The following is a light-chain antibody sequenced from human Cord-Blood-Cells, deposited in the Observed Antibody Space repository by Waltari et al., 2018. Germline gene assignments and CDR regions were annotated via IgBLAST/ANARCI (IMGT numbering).Light chain of an antibody. CDR1: SSDDGGYNY. V-gene: IGLV2-14*01. J-gene: IGLJ3*02. CDR3: CSYAGSYTWV. CDR2: DVS. Sequence: QSALTQPASVSGSPGQSITISCTGTSSDDGGYNYVSWYQQHPGKAPKLMIYDVSNQPSGVSNRFSGSKSGNTASLTISGLQAEDEADYYCCSYAGSYTWVFGGGTKLTVL.